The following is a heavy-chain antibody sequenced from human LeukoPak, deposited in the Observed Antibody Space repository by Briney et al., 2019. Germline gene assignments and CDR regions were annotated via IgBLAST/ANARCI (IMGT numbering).Heavy chain of an antibody. CDR3: ARDRVTMVRGVIVGYYYYYMDV. V-gene: IGHV3-7*01. D-gene: IGHD3-10*01. CDR1: GFTFSSYW. J-gene: IGHJ6*03. Sequence: GGSLRLSCAASGFTFSSYWMSWVRQAPGKGLEWVANIKQDGSEKYCVDSVKGRFTISRDNAKNSLYLQMNSLRAEDTAVYYCARDRVTMVRGVIVGYYYYYMDVWGKETTVTVSS. CDR2: IKQDGSEK.